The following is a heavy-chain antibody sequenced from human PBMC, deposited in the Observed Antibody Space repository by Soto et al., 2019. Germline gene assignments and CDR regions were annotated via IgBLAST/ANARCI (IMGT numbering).Heavy chain of an antibody. CDR2: IIPIFGTA. V-gene: IGHV1-69*01. CDR1: GGTFSSSA. D-gene: IGHD6-13*01. Sequence: QVQLVQYGAEVKKPGSSVKVYCKASGGTFSSSAISWVRQAPGQGLEWMVGIIPIFGTANYAQKFQGRVTITADESTSTAYMELSSLRSEDSAVYYCARGGRSWYSTRIWFDPWGQGPLVTVSS. J-gene: IGHJ5*02. CDR3: ARGGRSWYSTRIWFDP.